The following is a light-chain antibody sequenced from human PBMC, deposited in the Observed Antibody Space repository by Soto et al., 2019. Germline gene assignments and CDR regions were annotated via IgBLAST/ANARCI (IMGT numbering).Light chain of an antibody. CDR2: EVS. CDR1: SSDVGSYKF. Sequence: QSVLTQPPSASGSPGQSVTISCTGTSSDVGSYKFVSWYQQHPGKAPKLMMYEVSKRPSGVPDRFSGSKSGNTASLTVSGLQAEDDADYFCSSYAGNYNLVFGGGTKVTVL. J-gene: IGLJ2*01. V-gene: IGLV2-8*01. CDR3: SSYAGNYNLV.